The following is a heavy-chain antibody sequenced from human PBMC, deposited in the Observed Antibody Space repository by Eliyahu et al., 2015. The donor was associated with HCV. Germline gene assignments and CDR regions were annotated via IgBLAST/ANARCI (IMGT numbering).Heavy chain of an antibody. CDR3: AREGHSSGRCGTFDI. V-gene: IGHV3-30-3*01. D-gene: IGHD6-19*01. Sequence: QVQLVESGGGVVQPGRSXXLSCXVSGFTIHWVRQPPGKGLEWVAAISYDGVSKYYAESVKGRLTISRDNSQNTVTLQMSSLTSEDTAMYYCAREGHSSGRCGTFDIWGQGTMVTVSS. CDR2: ISYDGVSK. J-gene: IGHJ3*02. CDR1: GFT.